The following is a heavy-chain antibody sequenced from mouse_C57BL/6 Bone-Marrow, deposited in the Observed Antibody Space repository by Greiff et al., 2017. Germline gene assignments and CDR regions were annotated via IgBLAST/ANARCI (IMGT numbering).Heavy chain of an antibody. CDR3: ARHGSSYWFAY. Sequence: EVQLQQSGPVLVKPGASVKMSCKASGYTFTDYYMHWVKQSHGKSLEWIGVINPYNGGTSYNQKFKGKATLTVDKSSSTAYMELNSLTSEDSAVYYCARHGSSYWFAYWGQGTLVTVSA. CDR1: GYTFTDYY. CDR2: INPYNGGT. V-gene: IGHV1-19*01. D-gene: IGHD1-1*01. J-gene: IGHJ3*01.